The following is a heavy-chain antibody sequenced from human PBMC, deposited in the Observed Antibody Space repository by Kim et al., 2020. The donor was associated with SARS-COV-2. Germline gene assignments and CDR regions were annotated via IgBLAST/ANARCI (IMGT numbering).Heavy chain of an antibody. D-gene: IGHD5-12*01. CDR2: ISNSGIGR. J-gene: IGHJ3*02. CDR1: GFTFSSYA. CDR3: AREVATTTDAFLI. Sequence: GGSLRLSCAVSGFTFSSYAMNWVRQAPGKGLEWVSSISNSGIGRQYADSVKGRFTISRDNAKNSVYLQMNSLSTEDTAIYYCAREVATTTDAFLIWG. V-gene: IGHV3-48*03.